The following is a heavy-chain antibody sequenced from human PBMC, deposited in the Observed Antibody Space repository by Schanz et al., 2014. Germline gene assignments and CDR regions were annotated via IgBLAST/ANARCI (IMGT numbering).Heavy chain of an antibody. CDR3: ARDHTTESYYSAGPPIDY. V-gene: IGHV3-11*06. J-gene: IGHJ4*02. Sequence: VQLLESGGGLVQPGGSLRLSCAASGFVFGDYYMTWIRQAPGKGLEWLSYISDSGTYTNYADSVKGRFTISRDNAKSSLYLQMNSLRVEDTAVYYCARDHTTESYYSAGPPIDYWGQGTLLTVSS. CDR1: GFVFGDYY. D-gene: IGHD1-26*01. CDR2: ISDSGTYT.